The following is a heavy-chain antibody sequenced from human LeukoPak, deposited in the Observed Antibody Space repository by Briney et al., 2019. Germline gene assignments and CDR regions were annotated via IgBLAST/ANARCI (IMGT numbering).Heavy chain of an antibody. CDR1: GYTFTSYD. V-gene: IGHV1-8*01. D-gene: IGHD6-19*01. CDR3: ARVGWSDSGWYVGD. CDR2: MNPNSGNT. J-gene: IGHJ4*02. Sequence: ASVKVSCKASGYTFTSYDINWVRQATGQGLEWMGWMNPNSGNTGYAQKFQGRVTMTRSTSISTAYMELSSLRSEDTAVYYCARVGWSDSGWYVGDWGQGTLVTVSS.